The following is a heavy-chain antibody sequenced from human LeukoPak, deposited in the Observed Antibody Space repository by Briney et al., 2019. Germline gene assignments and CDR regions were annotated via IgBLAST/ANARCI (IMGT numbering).Heavy chain of an antibody. D-gene: IGHD6-6*01. CDR2: IYPGDSDT. Sequence: GESLKISCKGSGYSFTSYWIGWVRQMPGKGLEWMGIIYPGDSDTRYSPSFQGQVTTSADKSISTAYLQWSSLKASDTAMYYCARQLAARTSYYYYYYMDVWGKGTTVTVSS. J-gene: IGHJ6*03. CDR3: ARQLAARTSYYYYYYMDV. V-gene: IGHV5-51*01. CDR1: GYSFTSYW.